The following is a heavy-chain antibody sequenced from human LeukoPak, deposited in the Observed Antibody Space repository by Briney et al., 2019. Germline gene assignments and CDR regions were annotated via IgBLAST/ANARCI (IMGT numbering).Heavy chain of an antibody. V-gene: IGHV1-3*03. J-gene: IGHJ6*03. CDR2: INAGNGNT. Sequence: ASVKVSCKASGYTFTSYAMHWVRQAPGQRLEWMGWINAGNGNTKYSQEFQGRVTLTRNTSTNTAYMELSGLRSEDTAVYYCARAGTTATYHHFYMDVWGKGTTVIVSS. D-gene: IGHD1-1*01. CDR1: GYTFTSYA. CDR3: ARAGTTATYHHFYMDV.